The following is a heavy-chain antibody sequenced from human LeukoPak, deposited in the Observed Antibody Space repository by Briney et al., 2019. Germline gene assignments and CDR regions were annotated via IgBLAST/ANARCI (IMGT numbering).Heavy chain of an antibody. V-gene: IGHV4-34*01. CDR2: INHSGST. J-gene: IGHJ4*02. Sequence: SETLSLTCAVYGGSFSGYYWSWIRQPPGKGLEWIGEINHSGSTNYNPSLKSRVTISVDTSKNQFSLKLSSVTAADTAVYYCASGISYDSSGCGAYFDYWGQGTLVTVSS. CDR3: ASGISYDSSGCGAYFDY. D-gene: IGHD3-22*01. CDR1: GGSFSGYY.